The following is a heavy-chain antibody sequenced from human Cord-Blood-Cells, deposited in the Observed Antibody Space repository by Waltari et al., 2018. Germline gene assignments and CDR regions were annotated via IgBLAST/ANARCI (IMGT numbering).Heavy chain of an antibody. CDR2: IIPIFGTA. V-gene: IGHV1-69*01. Sequence: QVQLVQSGAEVKKPGSSVKVSCKASGGTFSSYAISWVRQAPGQGLEWMGGIIPIFGTANYAQKFQGRVTITADESTSTAYMELSSLRSEDTAVYYCASSLLSTISSYYYYGMDVWGQGTTVTVSS. CDR3: ASSLLSTISSYYYYGMDV. D-gene: IGHD3-3*01. J-gene: IGHJ6*02. CDR1: GGTFSSYA.